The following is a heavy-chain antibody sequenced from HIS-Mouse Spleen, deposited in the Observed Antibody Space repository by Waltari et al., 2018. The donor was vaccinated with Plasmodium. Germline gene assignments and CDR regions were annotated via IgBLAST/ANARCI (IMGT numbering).Heavy chain of an antibody. Sequence: EVQLVESGGGLVKPGRSLRLYCTASGFTFGDYAMRWFRQAPGKGLEWVGFIRSKAYGGTTEYAASVKGRFTISRDDSKSIAYLQMNSLKTEDTAVYYCTRDKDTAMAPGYYYYGMDVWGQGTTVTVSS. D-gene: IGHD5-18*01. V-gene: IGHV3-49*05. CDR2: IRSKAYGGTT. CDR3: TRDKDTAMAPGYYYYGMDV. J-gene: IGHJ6*02. CDR1: GFTFGDYA.